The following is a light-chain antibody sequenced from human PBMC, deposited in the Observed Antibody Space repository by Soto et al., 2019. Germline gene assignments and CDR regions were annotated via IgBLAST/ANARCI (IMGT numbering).Light chain of an antibody. V-gene: IGLV2-14*01. J-gene: IGLJ1*01. Sequence: QSVLTQPASVSGSPGQSITISCSGTSSDIGSFNYVSWYQQHPGKAPKFMIYEVSHRPSGVSDRFSGSKSGNTASLTISGLQAEDEADYYCSSYTNEYPLPYVFGSGTKLTVL. CDR2: EVS. CDR1: SSDIGSFNY. CDR3: SSYTNEYPLPYV.